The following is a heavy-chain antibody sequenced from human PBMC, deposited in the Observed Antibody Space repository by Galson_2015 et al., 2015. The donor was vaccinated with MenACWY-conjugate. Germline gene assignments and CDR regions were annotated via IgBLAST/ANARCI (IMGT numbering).Heavy chain of an antibody. Sequence: QSGAEVKKPGESLKISCQASGYSFSTYWIGWVRQMPGKGLEWMGIIYPGDSEARYSPSFQGHVTMSADESITTAYLEWNSLKASDTAMYYCARARGRECYACAFDVWGQGTMVTVSS. CDR2: IYPGDSEA. V-gene: IGHV5-51*03. CDR1: GYSFSTYW. D-gene: IGHD2-15*01. CDR3: ARARGRECYACAFDV. J-gene: IGHJ3*01.